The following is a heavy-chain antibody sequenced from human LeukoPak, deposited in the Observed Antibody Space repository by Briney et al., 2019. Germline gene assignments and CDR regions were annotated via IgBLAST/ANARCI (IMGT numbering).Heavy chain of an antibody. J-gene: IGHJ4*02. CDR2: IKQDGSEK. CDR3: ARGCRYYYDSSGYCPEPFDY. D-gene: IGHD3-22*01. CDR1: GFTFSSYW. V-gene: IGHV3-7*01. Sequence: GGSLRLSCAASGFTFSSYWMSWVRQAPGKGLEWVANIKQDGSEKYYVDSVKGRFTISRDNAKNSLYLQMNSLRAEDTAVYYCARGCRYYYDSSGYCPEPFDYWGQGTLVTVSS.